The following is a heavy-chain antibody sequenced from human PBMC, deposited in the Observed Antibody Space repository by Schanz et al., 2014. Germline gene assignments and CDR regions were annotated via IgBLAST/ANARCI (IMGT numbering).Heavy chain of an antibody. CDR2: ISGSGGST. CDR3: ANNWNLDY. V-gene: IGHV3-23*01. D-gene: IGHD1-20*01. Sequence: EVQLLESGGGLVQPGGSLRLSCAASGFTFSSYAMSWVRQAPGKGLEWVIVISGSGGSTYYADSVRGRFTISRDNSKSTLYLQVNSLRAEDTAVYYCANNWNLDYWGQGTLVTVSS. CDR1: GFTFSSYA. J-gene: IGHJ4*02.